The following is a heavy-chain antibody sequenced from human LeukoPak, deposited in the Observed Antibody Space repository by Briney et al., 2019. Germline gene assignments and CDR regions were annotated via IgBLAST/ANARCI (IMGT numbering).Heavy chain of an antibody. CDR1: GYSFTGYW. CDR2: IYPGDSDT. J-gene: IGHJ4*02. D-gene: IGHD6-13*01. CDR3: ARDSSSWYESYFDY. V-gene: IGHV5-51*01. Sequence: RAGESLKISCKGSGYSFTGYWIGWVRQMPGKGLEWMGIIYPGDSDTRYSPSFQGQVTISADKSISTAYLQWSSLKASDTAMYYCARDSSSWYESYFDYWGQGTLVTVSS.